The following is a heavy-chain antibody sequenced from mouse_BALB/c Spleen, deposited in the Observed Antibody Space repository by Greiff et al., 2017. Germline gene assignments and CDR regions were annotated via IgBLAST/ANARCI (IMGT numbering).Heavy chain of an antibody. CDR1: GFTFSSYA. CDR2: ISSGGSYT. D-gene: IGHD2-4*01. V-gene: IGHV5-9-4*01. J-gene: IGHJ3*01. CDR3: ARGDDYPWFAY. Sequence: EVQGVESGGGLVKPGGSLKLSCAASGFTFSSYAMSWVRQSPEKRLEWVAEISSGGSYTYYPDTVTGRFTISRDNAKNTLYLEMSSLRSEDTAMYYCARGDDYPWFAYWGQGTLVTVSA.